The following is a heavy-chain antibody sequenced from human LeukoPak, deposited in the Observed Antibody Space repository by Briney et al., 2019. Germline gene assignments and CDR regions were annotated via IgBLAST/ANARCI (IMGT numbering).Heavy chain of an antibody. J-gene: IGHJ4*02. CDR3: LRDESGSFFAY. CDR1: GFSFRNYS. D-gene: IGHD3-10*01. Sequence: PGGSLRLSCAASGFSFRNYSMNWVRQAPGKGLEWVSSIGGSSDFIYYGDSVKGRFTISRDNAKNSVYLQMNSLRAEDTAVYYCLRDESGSFFAYWGQGTLVIVSS. CDR2: IGGSSDFI. V-gene: IGHV3-21*06.